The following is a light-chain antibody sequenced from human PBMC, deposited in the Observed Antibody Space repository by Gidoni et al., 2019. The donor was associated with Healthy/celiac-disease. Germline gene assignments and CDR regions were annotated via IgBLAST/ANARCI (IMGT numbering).Light chain of an antibody. V-gene: IGLV2-14*03. CDR1: SRDVGGYNY. CDR3: SSYTSSSTLDWV. Sequence: QSALTPPASVSGSPGQSITIYCTGTSRDVGGYNYVSWYQQHPGKAPKLMIYDVSNRPSGGSNRFSGSKSGNTASLTISGLQAEDEADYYCSSYTSSSTLDWVFGGGTKLTVL. J-gene: IGLJ3*02. CDR2: DVS.